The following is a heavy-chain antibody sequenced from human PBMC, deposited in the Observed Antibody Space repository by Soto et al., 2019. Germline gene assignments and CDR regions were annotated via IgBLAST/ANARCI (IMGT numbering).Heavy chain of an antibody. CDR3: AREPAVLDILTGYPTDHDAFDI. CDR2: IYYSGST. J-gene: IGHJ3*02. V-gene: IGHV4-59*01. D-gene: IGHD3-9*01. Sequence: SETLSLTCTVSGGSISSYYWSWIRQPPGKGLEWIGYIYYSGSTNYNPSLKSRVTISVDTSKNQFSLKLSSVTAADTAVYYCAREPAVLDILTGYPTDHDAFDIWGQGTMVTVSS. CDR1: GGSISSYY.